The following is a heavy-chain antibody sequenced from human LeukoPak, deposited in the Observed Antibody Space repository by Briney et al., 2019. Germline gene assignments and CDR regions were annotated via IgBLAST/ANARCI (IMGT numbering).Heavy chain of an antibody. CDR2: IYYSGST. D-gene: IGHD5-24*01. V-gene: IGHV4-39*07. Sequence: SETLSLTCTVSGGSISSSSYYWGWIRQPPGKGLEWIGSIYYSGSTYYNPSLKSRVTISVDTSKNQLSLKLSSVTAADTAVYYCARDHVEMNPSFDPWGQGTLVTVSS. CDR3: ARDHVEMNPSFDP. CDR1: GGSISSSSYY. J-gene: IGHJ5*02.